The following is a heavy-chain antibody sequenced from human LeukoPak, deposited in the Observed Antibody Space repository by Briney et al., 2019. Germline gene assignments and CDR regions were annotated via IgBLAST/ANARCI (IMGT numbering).Heavy chain of an antibody. V-gene: IGHV3-23*01. D-gene: IGHD1/OR15-1a*01. CDR1: GFTFSSYA. CDR2: ISGSGGST. CDR3: ARDSNWNNGGFDY. Sequence: GGSLRLSCAASGFTFSSYAMSWVRQAPGKGLEWVSAISGSGGSTYYADSVKGRFTISRDNSKNTLYLQMNSLRAEDTAVYYCARDSNWNNGGFDYWGQGTLVTVSA. J-gene: IGHJ4*02.